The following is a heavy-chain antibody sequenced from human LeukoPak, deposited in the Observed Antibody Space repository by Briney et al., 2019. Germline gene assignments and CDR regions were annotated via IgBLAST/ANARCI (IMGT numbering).Heavy chain of an antibody. CDR3: ARDGPLYWYFDL. Sequence: GGSLRLSCAASGFTFSSYSMNWVRQAPGKGLEWVSSISSSSSYIYYADSVKGRFTISRDNAKNSLYLQMNSLRVEDTAVYYCARDGPLYWYFDLWGRGTLVTVSS. V-gene: IGHV3-21*01. CDR2: ISSSSSYI. CDR1: GFTFSSYS. J-gene: IGHJ2*01.